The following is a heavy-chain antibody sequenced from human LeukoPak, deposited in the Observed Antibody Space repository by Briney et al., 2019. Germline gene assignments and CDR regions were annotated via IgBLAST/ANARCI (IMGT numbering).Heavy chain of an antibody. CDR2: ISSSGSTI. D-gene: IGHD3-16*01. J-gene: IGHJ2*01. CDR3: ESERGPGLGGDWYFDL. V-gene: IGHV3-48*03. CDR1: GFTFSSYE. Sequence: GGSLRLSCAASGFTFSSYEMNWVRQAPGKGLEWVSYISSSGSTIYYADSVKGRFTISRDNAKNSLYLQMNSLRAEDTAVYYCESERGPGLGGDWYFDLWGRGTLVTVSS.